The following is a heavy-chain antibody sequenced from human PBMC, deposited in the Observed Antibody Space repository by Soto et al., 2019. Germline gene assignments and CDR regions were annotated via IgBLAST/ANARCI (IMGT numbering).Heavy chain of an antibody. CDR2: IKQDGSEK. J-gene: IGHJ4*02. CDR1: GFTLSSYW. CDR3: ARDFHSSGSYDC. V-gene: IGHV3-7*01. D-gene: IGHD3-10*01. Sequence: VQLVESGGGLVQPGGSLRLSCEASGFTLSSYWMSWVRQAPGKGLEWVGNIKQDGSEKYYVDSAKGRFTISRDNAKNSLFLQMNSLRAEDTAVYYCARDFHSSGSYDCWGQGTLVTISS.